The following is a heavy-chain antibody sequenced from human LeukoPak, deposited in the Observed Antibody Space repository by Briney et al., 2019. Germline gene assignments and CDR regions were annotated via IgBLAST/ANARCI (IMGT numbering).Heavy chain of an antibody. V-gene: IGHV3-23*01. D-gene: IGHD3-10*01. CDR3: AKVVVLLWFGELADEGDDAFDI. CDR2: ISGSGGST. J-gene: IGHJ3*02. Sequence: PGGSLRLSCAASGFTFSSYAMSWVRQAPGKGLEWVSAISGSGGSTYYADSVKGRFTISRDNSKNTLYLQMNSLRAEDTAVYYCAKVVVLLWFGELADEGDDAFDIWGQGTMVTVSS. CDR1: GFTFSSYA.